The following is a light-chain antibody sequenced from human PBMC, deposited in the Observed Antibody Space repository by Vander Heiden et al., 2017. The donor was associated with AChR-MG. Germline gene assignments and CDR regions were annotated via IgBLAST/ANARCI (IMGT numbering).Light chain of an antibody. V-gene: IGKV1-5*03. CDR1: QYINEG. CDR2: EVS. CDR3: RPDHNIWT. Sequence: DIHITQSPSTLSASVGDRVTLTCRASQYINEGLDWYQQKPGQAPKLLIYEVSTLQSGVPSRFSGSGSGTEFTLTIISLQHDDFANYYCRPDHNIWTFGPGTKVEIK. J-gene: IGKJ1*01.